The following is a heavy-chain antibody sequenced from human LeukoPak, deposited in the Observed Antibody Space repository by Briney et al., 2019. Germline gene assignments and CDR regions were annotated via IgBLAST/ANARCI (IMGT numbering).Heavy chain of an antibody. CDR2: ISGSGGST. CDR3: ARDGAYYYDSSGYYSY. Sequence: GGSLRLSCAASGFTFSSYGMSWVRQAPGKGLEWVSAISGSGGSTYYADSVKGRFTISRDNSKNSLYLQMNSLRAEDTALYYCARDGAYYYDSSGYYSYWGQGTLVTVSS. V-gene: IGHV3-23*01. D-gene: IGHD3-22*01. J-gene: IGHJ4*02. CDR1: GFTFSSYG.